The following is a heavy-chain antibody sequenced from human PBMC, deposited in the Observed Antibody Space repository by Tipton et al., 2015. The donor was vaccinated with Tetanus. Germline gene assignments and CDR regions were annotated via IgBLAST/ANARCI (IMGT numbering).Heavy chain of an antibody. CDR3: TTTAVGVPLDP. D-gene: IGHD6-13*01. J-gene: IGHJ5*02. CDR2: VYYGGTP. Sequence: LRLSCTVSGASISTTSYYWGWVRQPPGKGLECIGSVYYGGTPYYNPSLKSRVTISVDTSKNQFSLSRRSVTAADTAVYYCTTTAVGVPLDPWGQGTLVTVSS. V-gene: IGHV4-39*01. CDR1: GASISTTSYY.